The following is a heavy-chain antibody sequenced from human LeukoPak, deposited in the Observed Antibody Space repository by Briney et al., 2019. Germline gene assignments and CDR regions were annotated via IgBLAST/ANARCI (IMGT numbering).Heavy chain of an antibody. D-gene: IGHD3-10*01. CDR1: GFTFSSYS. J-gene: IGHJ1*01. CDR3: ASRENNYGLGD. Sequence: GGSLRLSCAASGFTFSSYSMNWVRQAPGKGLEWVSHITASGTAMFYADSVKGRFTISRDNSKNTLYLQMNSLRAEDTAVYFCASRENNYGLGDWGQGTLVTVSS. V-gene: IGHV3-23*01. CDR2: ITASGTAM.